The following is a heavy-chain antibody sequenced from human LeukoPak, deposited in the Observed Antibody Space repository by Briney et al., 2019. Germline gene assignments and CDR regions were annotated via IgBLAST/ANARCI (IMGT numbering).Heavy chain of an antibody. J-gene: IGHJ4*02. D-gene: IGHD1-14*01. Sequence: LSLTCTVSGDSISTSNSYWGWIRQAPGKGLEWVSYISSSSSTIYYADSVKGRFTISRDNAKNSLYLQMNSLRAEDTAVYYCAITDLAGVDYWGQGTLVTVSS. CDR3: AITDLAGVDY. CDR2: ISSSSSTI. CDR1: GDSISTSNSY. V-gene: IGHV3-11*04.